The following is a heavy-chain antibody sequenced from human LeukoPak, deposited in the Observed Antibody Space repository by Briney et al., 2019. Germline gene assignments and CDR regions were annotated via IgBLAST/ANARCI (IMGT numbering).Heavy chain of an antibody. J-gene: IGHJ5*02. CDR2: INHSGST. D-gene: IGHD3-10*01. V-gene: IGHV4-34*01. Sequence: SETLSLTCAVYGESFSGYYWSWIRQPPGKGLEWIGEINHSGSTNYNPSLKSRVTTSVDRSKNQFSLKLSSVTAADTAVYYCARGRSYGSGRYWFDPWGQGTLVTVSS. CDR1: GESFSGYY. CDR3: ARGRSYGSGRYWFDP.